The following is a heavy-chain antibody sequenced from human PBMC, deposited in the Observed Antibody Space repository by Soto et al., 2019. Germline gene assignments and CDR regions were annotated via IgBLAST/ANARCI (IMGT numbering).Heavy chain of an antibody. CDR2: TWYDGSNK. CDR1: GFTFSSYG. CDR3: ARLSSSWSMDV. J-gene: IGHJ6*02. D-gene: IGHD6-13*01. Sequence: QVQLVESGGGVVQPGRSLRLSCAASGFTFSSYGMHWVRQAPGKGLEWVAVTWYDGSNKYHADSVKGRFTISRDNSKNTLYLQMNSLRVEDTAVYYCARLSSSWSMDVWGQGTTVTVYS. V-gene: IGHV3-33*01.